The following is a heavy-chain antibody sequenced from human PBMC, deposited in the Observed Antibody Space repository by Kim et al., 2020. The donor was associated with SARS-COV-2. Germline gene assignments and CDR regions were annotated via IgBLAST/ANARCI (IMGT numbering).Heavy chain of an antibody. V-gene: IGHV4-59*13. CDR3: ARDHFIVAAGKGFFWYYGMDV. J-gene: IGHJ6*02. D-gene: IGHD6-13*01. CDR1: GGSISSYY. Sequence: SETLSLTCTVSGGSISSYYWSWIRQPPGKGLEWIGYIYYSGSTNYNPSLKSRVTISVDTSKNQFSLKLSSVTAADTAVYYCARDHFIVAAGKGFFWYYGMDVWGQGTTVTVSS. CDR2: IYYSGST.